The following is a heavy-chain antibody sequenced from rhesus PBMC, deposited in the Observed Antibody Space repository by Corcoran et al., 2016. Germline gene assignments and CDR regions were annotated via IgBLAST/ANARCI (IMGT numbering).Heavy chain of an antibody. D-gene: IGHD6-13*01. CDR2: IYGNSAST. J-gene: IGHJ6*01. Sequence: QVQLQESGPGLVKPSETLSLTCAVSGGSISDYYYWNWIRQPPGKGLEWIGNIYGNSASTSSNPSLKSRVTISKDTSKNQFFLKLSSVTAADTAVYYCAREWGIAAGWGGGLDSWGQGVVVTVSS. CDR3: AREWGIAAGWGGGLDS. V-gene: IGHV4S9*01. CDR1: GGSISDYYY.